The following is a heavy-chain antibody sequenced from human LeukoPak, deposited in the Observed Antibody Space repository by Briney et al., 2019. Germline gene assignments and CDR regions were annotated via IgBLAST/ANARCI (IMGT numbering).Heavy chain of an antibody. V-gene: IGHV1-8*01. CDR1: GYTFTSSD. Sequence: GASVKVSCKASGYTFTSSDINWVRQATGQGLEWMGWMNPNSGNTGYAQKFQGRVTMTRNTSISTAYMELSSLRSEDTAVYYCARGRPRSSSRYYYCYGMDVWGQGTTVTVSS. CDR2: MNPNSGNT. D-gene: IGHD6-13*01. CDR3: ARGRPRSSSRYYYCYGMDV. J-gene: IGHJ6*02.